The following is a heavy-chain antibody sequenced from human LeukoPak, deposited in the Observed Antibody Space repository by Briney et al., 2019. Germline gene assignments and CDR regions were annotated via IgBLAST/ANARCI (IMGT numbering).Heavy chain of an antibody. J-gene: IGHJ4*02. CDR2: ISYGGSNK. CDR1: GFTFSSYA. CDR3: ARDMAAGGTSMSLDY. D-gene: IGHD6-13*01. Sequence: GRSLRLSCAASGFTFSSYAMHWVRQAPGKGLEWVTSISYGGSNKYYADSVKGRFIISRDNSKNTLYLQMNSLRAEDTAVYYCARDMAAGGTSMSLDYWGQGTLVTVSS. V-gene: IGHV3-30-3*01.